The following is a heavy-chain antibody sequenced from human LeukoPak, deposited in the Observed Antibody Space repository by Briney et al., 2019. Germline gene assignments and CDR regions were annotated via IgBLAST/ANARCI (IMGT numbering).Heavy chain of an antibody. D-gene: IGHD1-26*01. CDR2: IYYSGST. J-gene: IGHJ4*02. CDR1: GGSISSYY. CDR3: ARSVVGVSTEVGLDY. V-gene: IGHV4-59*08. Sequence: PSETLSLTCTVSGGSISSYYWSWIRQPPGKGLEWIGYIYYSGSTNYNPSLKSRVTISVDTSKNQFSLKLSSVTAADTAVYYCARSVVGVSTEVGLDYWGQGTLVTVSS.